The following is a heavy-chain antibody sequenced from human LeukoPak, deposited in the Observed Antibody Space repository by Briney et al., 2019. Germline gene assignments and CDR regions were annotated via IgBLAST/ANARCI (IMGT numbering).Heavy chain of an antibody. CDR2: IVASGGDT. Sequence: EGSLRLSCAASGFSFSTYTMTWVRQAPGKGLEWVSGIVASGGDTFYADSVKGRFTISRDNSKNTLYLQMNSLRAEDTAVYYCASRNWYIDYWGQGTLVTVSS. CDR1: GFSFSTYT. J-gene: IGHJ4*02. D-gene: IGHD1-14*01. V-gene: IGHV3-23*01. CDR3: ASRNWYIDY.